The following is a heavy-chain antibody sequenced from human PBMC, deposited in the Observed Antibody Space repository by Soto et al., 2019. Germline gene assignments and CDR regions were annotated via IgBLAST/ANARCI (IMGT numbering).Heavy chain of an antibody. Sequence: SVKVSCKASGGTFSNYAITWVRQAPGQGLEWLGRIIPIFGSANFAQKFQGRVTLTADESTTTAYMELSNLRSDDTAVYYCAKDGGKDGYFDYWGQGTLVTVSS. D-gene: IGHD3-3*01. CDR3: AKDGGKDGYFDY. CDR2: IIPIFGSA. J-gene: IGHJ4*02. CDR1: GGTFSNYA. V-gene: IGHV1-69*13.